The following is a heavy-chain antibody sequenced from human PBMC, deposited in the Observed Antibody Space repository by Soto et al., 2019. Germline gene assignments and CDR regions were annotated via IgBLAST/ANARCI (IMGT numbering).Heavy chain of an antibody. V-gene: IGHV3-23*01. CDR1: GFTFSRYA. CDR2: ISGSGGST. D-gene: IGHD3-16*01. J-gene: IGHJ3*02. CDR3: AKGITFYYETDAFDI. Sequence: EVQLLESGGGLVQPGGSLRLSCAASGFTFSRYAMSWVRQAPGKGLEWVSTISGSGGSTYYADSVKGRFTISRDNSKNTLYLQRNSLRAEDTAVYYCAKGITFYYETDAFDIGGHGTMVTVSS.